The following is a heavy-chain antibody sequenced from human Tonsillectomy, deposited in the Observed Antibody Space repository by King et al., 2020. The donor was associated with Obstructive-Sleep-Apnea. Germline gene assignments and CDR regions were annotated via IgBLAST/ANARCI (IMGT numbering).Heavy chain of an antibody. J-gene: IGHJ4*02. CDR1: GYTFTSYG. D-gene: IGHD3-9*01. CDR2: ISAYNGNT. Sequence: QLVQSGAEVKKPGASVKVSCKASGYTFTSYGISWVRQAPGQGLEWMGWISAYNGNTNYAQKLQGKVTMTTDTSTSTAYMELRSLRSDDTAVYYCARGEVLRYFDWLLHPYSFDYWGQGTLVTVSS. V-gene: IGHV1-18*01. CDR3: ARGEVLRYFDWLLHPYSFDY.